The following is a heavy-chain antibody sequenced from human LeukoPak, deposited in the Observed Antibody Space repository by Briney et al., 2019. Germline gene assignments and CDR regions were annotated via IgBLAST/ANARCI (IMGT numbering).Heavy chain of an antibody. CDR3: ARDGSYYDSSGSDY. D-gene: IGHD3-22*01. CDR1: GGSFSGYY. V-gene: IGHV4-34*01. CDR2: INHSGST. J-gene: IGHJ4*02. Sequence: SETLSLTCAVYGGSFSGYYWSWIRQPPGKGLEWIGEINHSGSTNYNPSLKSRVTISVDTSKNQFSLKLSSVTAADTAVYYCARDGSYYDSSGSDYWGQGTLVTVPS.